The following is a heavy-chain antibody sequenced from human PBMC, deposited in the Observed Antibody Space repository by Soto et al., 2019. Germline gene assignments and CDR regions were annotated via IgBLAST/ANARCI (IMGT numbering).Heavy chain of an antibody. CDR3: ARDQLGENYYYYGLDV. V-gene: IGHV4-39*07. D-gene: IGHD3-10*01. CDR1: GGSISSSSYY. J-gene: IGHJ6*02. CDR2: IYYSGST. Sequence: SETLSLTCTVSGGSISSSSYYWGWIRQPPGKGLEWIGSIYYSGSTNYNPSLKSRVTISVDKSMNQFSLKLSSVTAADTAVYYCARDQLGENYYYYGLDVWGQGTTVTVS.